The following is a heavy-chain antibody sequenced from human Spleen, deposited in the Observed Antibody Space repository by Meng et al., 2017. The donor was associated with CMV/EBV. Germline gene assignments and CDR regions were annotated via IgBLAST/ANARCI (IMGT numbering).Heavy chain of an antibody. CDR2: IDDSGST. D-gene: IGHD1-26*01. Sequence: VRVRESGPGLVKPSGTLSLTCCVSGVSISSNIRWTWVRQPPGKGLEWIGDIDDSGSTNYNPSLNSRISISLDKSKNHFSLKVNSVTAADTAVYYCARGKQDAWELLAYWGQGALVTVSS. J-gene: IGHJ4*02. CDR1: GVSISSNIR. V-gene: IGHV4-4*02. CDR3: ARGKQDAWELLAY.